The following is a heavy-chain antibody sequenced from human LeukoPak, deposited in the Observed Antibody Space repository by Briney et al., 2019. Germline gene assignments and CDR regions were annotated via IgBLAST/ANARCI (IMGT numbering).Heavy chain of an antibody. J-gene: IGHJ4*02. V-gene: IGHV3-23*01. D-gene: IGHD5-24*01. CDR3: ARSDDYNSRNVFNY. CDR1: GFTFSSYG. CDR2: ISGSGSRT. Sequence: GGSLRLSCAASGFTFSSYGMSWVRQAPGKGLEWVSGISGSGSRTYYADSVKGRFTISRDNSKNTLYLQMNSLRAEDTALYYCARSDDYNSRNVFNYWGQGTLVTVSS.